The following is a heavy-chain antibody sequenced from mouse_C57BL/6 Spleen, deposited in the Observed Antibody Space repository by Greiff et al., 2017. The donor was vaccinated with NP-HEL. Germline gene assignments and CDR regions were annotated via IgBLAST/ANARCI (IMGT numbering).Heavy chain of an antibody. Sequence: VQLVESGAELVRPGTSVKMSCKASGYTFTNYWIGWAKQRPGHGLEWIGDIYPGGGYTNYNEKFKGKATLTADKSSSTAYMQFSSLTSGDSAIYYCARRGSSYNWFAYWGQGTLVTVSA. J-gene: IGHJ3*01. CDR2: IYPGGGYT. V-gene: IGHV1-63*01. CDR3: ARRGSSYNWFAY. CDR1: GYTFTNYW. D-gene: IGHD1-1*01.